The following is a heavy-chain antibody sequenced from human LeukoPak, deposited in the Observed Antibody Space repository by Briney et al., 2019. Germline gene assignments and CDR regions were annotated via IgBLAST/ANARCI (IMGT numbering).Heavy chain of an antibody. D-gene: IGHD1-26*01. Sequence: GGSLRLSCAASGFTFSSYAMHWVHQAPGKGLEYVSAISSNGGSTYYANSVKGRFTISRDNSKNTLYLQMGSLRAEDMAVYYCARGLVGATYSYFDYWGQGTLVTVSS. J-gene: IGHJ4*02. CDR1: GFTFSSYA. V-gene: IGHV3-64*01. CDR3: ARGLVGATYSYFDY. CDR2: ISSNGGST.